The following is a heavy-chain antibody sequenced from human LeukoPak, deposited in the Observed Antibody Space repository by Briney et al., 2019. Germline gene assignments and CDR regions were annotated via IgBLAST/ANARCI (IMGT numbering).Heavy chain of an antibody. J-gene: IGHJ4*02. CDR1: GFTFSSYA. CDR2: ISSSDNTI. D-gene: IGHD5-18*01. V-gene: IGHV3-48*02. Sequence: GGSLRLSCAASGFTFSSYAMSWVRQAPGKGLEWVSYISSSDNTIHYADSVKGRFTISRDNAKNSLYLEMNSLRDEDTAVYYCARVHRGYSYGRLDYWGQGTLVTVSS. CDR3: ARVHRGYSYGRLDY.